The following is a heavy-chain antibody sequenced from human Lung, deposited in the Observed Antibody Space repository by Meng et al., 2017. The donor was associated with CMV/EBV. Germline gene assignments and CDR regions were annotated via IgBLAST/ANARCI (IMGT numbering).Heavy chain of an antibody. CDR2: ISYDGSEK. D-gene: IGHD3-10*01. CDR1: GFTFSTSA. V-gene: IGHV3-30*04. CDR3: AKDCNYWGFGAMAV. J-gene: IGHJ6*01. Sequence: GGSLRPSCAASGFTFSTSAMHWVRQAPGKGLECVAVISYDGSEKYYADSVKGRFTISRDNCKDTLYLQMSGLRLEDTAVYYCAKDCNYWGFGAMAVWGPWNXVHGSS.